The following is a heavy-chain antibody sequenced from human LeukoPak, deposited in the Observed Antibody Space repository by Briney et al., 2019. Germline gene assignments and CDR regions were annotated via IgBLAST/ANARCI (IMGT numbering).Heavy chain of an antibody. CDR2: ISSSGSTI. J-gene: IGHJ4*02. CDR3: ARVRRIAVAGYYFDY. V-gene: IGHV3-48*04. Sequence: GGSLRLSCAASGFTFSSHGMNWVRQAPGKGLEWVSYISSSGSTIYYAGSVKGRFTISRDNAKNSLYLQMNSLRAEDTAVYYCARVRRIAVAGYYFDYWGQGTLVTVSS. D-gene: IGHD6-19*01. CDR1: GFTFSSHG.